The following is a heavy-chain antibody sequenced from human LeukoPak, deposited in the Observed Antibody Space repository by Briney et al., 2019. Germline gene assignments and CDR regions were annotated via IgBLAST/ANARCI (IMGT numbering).Heavy chain of an antibody. D-gene: IGHD5-24*01. CDR1: GFTFSSYW. Sequence: GGSLRLSCAASGFTFSSYWMSWVRQAPGKGLEWVANIKQDGSQKYYVDSVKGRFSISRDNAKNSLYLQMNSLRAEDTAVYYCAKGRSRDGYNNFDYWGQGTLVTVSS. V-gene: IGHV3-7*03. CDR3: AKGRSRDGYNNFDY. J-gene: IGHJ4*02. CDR2: IKQDGSQK.